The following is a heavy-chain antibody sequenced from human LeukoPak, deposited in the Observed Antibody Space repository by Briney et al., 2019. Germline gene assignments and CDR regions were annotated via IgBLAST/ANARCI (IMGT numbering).Heavy chain of an antibody. CDR1: GFTFSSYA. CDR2: ISTNGDSI. V-gene: IGHV3-64*01. CDR3: AREGGGRAFGI. D-gene: IGHD2-15*01. Sequence: GGSLRLSCAASGFTFSSYAMHWVRQAPGKGLEHVSVISTNGDSIYYAISVKGRFTISRDNSKNTLYLQMGSLRTEDMAVYYCAREGGGRAFGIWGQGTMVTVSS. J-gene: IGHJ3*02.